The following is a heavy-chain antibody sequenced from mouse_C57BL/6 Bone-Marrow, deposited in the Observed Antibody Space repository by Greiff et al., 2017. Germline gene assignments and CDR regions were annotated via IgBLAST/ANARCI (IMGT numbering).Heavy chain of an antibody. CDR1: GFTFSSYG. CDR3: AILSYYLDY. J-gene: IGHJ2*01. Sequence: EVQGVESGGDLVKPGGSLKLSCAASGFTFSSYGMSWVRQTPDKRLEWVATISSGGSYTYYPDSVKGRFTISRDNAKNTLYLQMSSLKSEDTAMYYCAILSYYLDYWGQGTTLTVSS. CDR2: ISSGGSYT. V-gene: IGHV5-6*01. D-gene: IGHD6-2*01.